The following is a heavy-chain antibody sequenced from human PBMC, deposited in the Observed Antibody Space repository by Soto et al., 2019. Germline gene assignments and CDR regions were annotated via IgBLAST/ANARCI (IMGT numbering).Heavy chain of an antibody. J-gene: IGHJ3*02. CDR3: ARARSEYYYDSSGSRFDI. D-gene: IGHD3-22*01. CDR2: IIPIFGTA. V-gene: IGHV1-69*13. Sequence: SVKVSCKASGGTFSSYAISWVRQAPGQGLEWMGGIIPIFGTANYAQKFQGRVTITADESTSTAYMELSSLRSEDTAVFYCARARSEYYYDSSGSRFDIWGQGTMVTVSS. CDR1: GGTFSSYA.